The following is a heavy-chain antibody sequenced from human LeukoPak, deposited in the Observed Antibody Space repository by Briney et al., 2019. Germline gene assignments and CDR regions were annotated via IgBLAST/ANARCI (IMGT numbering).Heavy chain of an antibody. CDR1: GGSISSGGYS. V-gene: IGHV4-30-2*01. J-gene: IGHJ6*03. CDR2: IYHSGST. Sequence: SQTLSLTCAVSGGSISSGGYSWSWIRQPPGKGLEWIGYIYHSGSTYYNPSLKSRVTISVDTSKNQFSLKLSSVTAADTAVYYCARGELELGVYYMDVWGKGTTVTVSS. CDR3: ARGELELGVYYMDV. D-gene: IGHD1-7*01.